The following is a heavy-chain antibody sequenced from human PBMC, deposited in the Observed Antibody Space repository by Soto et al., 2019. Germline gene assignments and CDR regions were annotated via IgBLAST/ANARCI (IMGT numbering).Heavy chain of an antibody. D-gene: IGHD5-18*01. CDR2: INAGDGDT. Sequence: AASVKVSCKASGYTFARYAMHWVRQAPGQRLEWMGWINAGDGDTKYSQKFQGRVTITRDTSASTAYMELNSLKSEDTAIYYCAISWIHLQFFRYWGQGTPVTVSS. CDR3: AISWIHLQFFRY. J-gene: IGHJ4*02. V-gene: IGHV1-3*01. CDR1: GYTFARYA.